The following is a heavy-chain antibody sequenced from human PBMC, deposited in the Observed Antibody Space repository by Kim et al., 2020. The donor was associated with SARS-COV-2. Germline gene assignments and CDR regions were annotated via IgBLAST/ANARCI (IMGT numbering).Heavy chain of an antibody. CDR2: ISWNSGSI. D-gene: IGHD3-10*01. V-gene: IGHV3-9*01. J-gene: IGHJ4*02. CDR3: AKDKATGSGSYLYFDY. Sequence: GGSLRLSCAASGFTFDDYAMHWVRQAPGKGLEWVSGISWNSGSIGYADSVKGRFTISRDNAKNSLYLQMNSLRAEDTALYYCAKDKATGSGSYLYFDYWGQGTLVTVSS. CDR1: GFTFDDYA.